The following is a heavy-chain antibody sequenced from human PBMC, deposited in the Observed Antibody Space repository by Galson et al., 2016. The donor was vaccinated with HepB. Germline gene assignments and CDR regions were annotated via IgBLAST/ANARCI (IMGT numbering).Heavy chain of an antibody. CDR3: ARAKDQVPHYCDS. V-gene: IGHV4-31*03. D-gene: IGHD2-2*01. CDR1: GGSISSNYNY. CDR2: IYYTGST. Sequence: TLSLTCTVSGGSISSNYNYWTWIRQHPGKGLEWIGYIYYTGSTFYNPSLKSRVTISVDTSKNQFSLNLNSVSAADTAVYFCARAKDQVPHYCDSWGQGALVTVSS. J-gene: IGHJ4*02.